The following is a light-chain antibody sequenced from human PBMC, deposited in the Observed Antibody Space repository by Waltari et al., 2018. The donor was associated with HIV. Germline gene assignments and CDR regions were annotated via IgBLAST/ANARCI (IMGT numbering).Light chain of an antibody. CDR1: ALSKHY. CDR2: KDS. CDR3: QSGHNSDSI. V-gene: IGLV3-25*03. J-gene: IGLJ2*01. Sequence: SYELTQAPQVSVSPAQTAKTTCSGDALSKHYVYWYQQKPGQAPLMMIFKDSERPSEIPARFSASSSGSTSILTISGVQAEDEADYYCQSGHNSDSIFGGGTKLTVL.